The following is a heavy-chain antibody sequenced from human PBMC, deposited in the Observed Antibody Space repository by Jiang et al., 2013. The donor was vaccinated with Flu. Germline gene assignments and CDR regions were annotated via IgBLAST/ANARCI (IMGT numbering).Heavy chain of an antibody. CDR3: ARGRITMVQGVANWFDP. Sequence: TGYYMHWVRQAPGQGLEWMGRINPNSGGTNYAQKFQGRVTMTRDTSISTAYMELSRLRSDDTAVYYCARGRITMVQGVANWFDPWGQGTLVTVSS. V-gene: IGHV1-2*06. CDR2: INPNSGGT. D-gene: IGHD3-10*01. CDR1: TGYY. J-gene: IGHJ5*02.